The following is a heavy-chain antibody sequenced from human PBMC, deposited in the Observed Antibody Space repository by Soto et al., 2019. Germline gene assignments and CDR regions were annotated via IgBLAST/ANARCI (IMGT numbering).Heavy chain of an antibody. V-gene: IGHV4-34*01. CDR1: GGSLSGSY. D-gene: IGHD3-16*01. CDR2: IDHSGNT. CDR3: ARHGGYYFDY. J-gene: IGHJ4*02. Sequence: QVQLQQWGAGLLKPSETLSLTCAVYGGSLSGSYWSWIRQPPGKGLEWIGEIDHSGNTIYNPSLKGRVTISLDTSENQFSLKLTSVTAADTAVYYCARHGGYYFDYWGQETLVTVSS.